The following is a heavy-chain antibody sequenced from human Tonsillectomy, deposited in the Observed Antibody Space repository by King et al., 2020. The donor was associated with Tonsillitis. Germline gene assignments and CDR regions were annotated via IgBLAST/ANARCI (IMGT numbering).Heavy chain of an antibody. CDR2: ITSRSTYI. D-gene: IGHD3-10*01. CDR1: GFTFSSYT. CDR3: GITMIRGVSSLDV. J-gene: IGHJ6*02. V-gene: IGHV3-21*01. Sequence: VQLVESGGGLVKPGGSLRLSCAASGFTFSSYTMNWVRQAPGKGLEWVSSITSRSTYIDYTDSVKGRFAISRDNANNSLYLQMNSLRAEDTAVYYCGITMIRGVSSLDVWGQGTTVTVSS.